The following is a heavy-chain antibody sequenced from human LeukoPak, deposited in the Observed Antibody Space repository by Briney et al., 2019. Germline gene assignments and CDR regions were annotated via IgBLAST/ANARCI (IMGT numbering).Heavy chain of an antibody. Sequence: GGSLRLSCAASGFTFTGYSMTWVRQAPGKGLEWVSYISVSSSNIYYADSVKGRFTISRDNAKNSLYLQMNSLRDEDTAVYYCARESYWGSSAKGFDYWGQGTLVTVSS. V-gene: IGHV3-48*02. CDR2: ISVSSSNI. CDR3: ARESYWGSSAKGFDY. CDR1: GFTFTGYS. J-gene: IGHJ4*02. D-gene: IGHD7-27*01.